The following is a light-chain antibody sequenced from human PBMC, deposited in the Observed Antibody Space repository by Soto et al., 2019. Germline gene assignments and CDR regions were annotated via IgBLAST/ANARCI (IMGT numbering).Light chain of an antibody. V-gene: IGLV2-8*01. J-gene: IGLJ2*01. Sequence: QSVLTQPPSASGSPGQSMTISCTGTTIDVGGYNYVSWYQQHPGSAPKLIIHEVNKRPSGVPDRFSGSKSGNTASLTVTGLQAEDEADYYCSSYAGSNILVFGEGTKLTVL. CDR1: TIDVGGYNY. CDR3: SSYAGSNILV. CDR2: EVN.